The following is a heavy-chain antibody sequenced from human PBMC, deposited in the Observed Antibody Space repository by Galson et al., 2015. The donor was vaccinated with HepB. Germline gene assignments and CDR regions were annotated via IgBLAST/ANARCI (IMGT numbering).Heavy chain of an antibody. D-gene: IGHD3-3*01. V-gene: IGHV3-33*01. Sequence: SLRLSCAASGFTFSSYGMHWVRQAPGKGLEWVAVIWYDGSNKYYADSVKGRFTISRDNSKNTLYLQMNSLRAEDTAVYYCAREYYDFWSGYYTGIRTDPLDLTRGGMDVWGQGTTVTVSS. CDR2: IWYDGSNK. J-gene: IGHJ6*02. CDR1: GFTFSSYG. CDR3: AREYYDFWSGYYTGIRTDPLDLTRGGMDV.